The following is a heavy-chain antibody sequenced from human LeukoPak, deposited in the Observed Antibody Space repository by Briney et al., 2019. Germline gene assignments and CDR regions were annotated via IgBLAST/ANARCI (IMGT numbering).Heavy chain of an antibody. V-gene: IGHV4-30-4*08. CDR3: AGLTFDFWSGYYDY. J-gene: IGHJ4*02. Sequence: PSETLSLTCTVSGGSIISGDSYWTWIRQPPGEGLQWVGYIYYSGSTFYNPSLQSRVAMSIDKSNNRFSLKLNSVTAADTAVYYCAGLTFDFWSGYYDYWGQGTLVTVSS. CDR2: IYYSGST. CDR1: GGSIISGDSY. D-gene: IGHD3-3*01.